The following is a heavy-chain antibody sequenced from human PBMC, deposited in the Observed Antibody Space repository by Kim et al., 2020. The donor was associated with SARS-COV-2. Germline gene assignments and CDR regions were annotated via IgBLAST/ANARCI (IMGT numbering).Heavy chain of an antibody. Sequence: LSLTCAASGFTFSSYAMHWVRQAPGKGLEWVAVIWYDGSNKYYADSVKGRFTISRDNSKNTLYLQMNSLRAEDTAVYYCAKAVGGSDIFDYGGQGTL. J-gene: IGHJ4*02. V-gene: IGHV3-33*06. CDR1: GFTFSSYA. D-gene: IGHD6-19*01. CDR3: AKAVGGSDIFDY. CDR2: IWYDGSNK.